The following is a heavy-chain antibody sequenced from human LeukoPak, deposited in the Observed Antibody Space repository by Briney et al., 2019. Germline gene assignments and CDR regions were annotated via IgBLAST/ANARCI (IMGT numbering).Heavy chain of an antibody. J-gene: IGHJ6*03. CDR1: GFTFSIYA. V-gene: IGHV4-39*01. CDR3: ARHKDYYYSYMDV. CDR2: IYYSGST. Sequence: PGGSLRLSCAASGFTFSIYAMSWIRQPPGKGLEWIGTIYYSGSTYYNPSLTSRVTISVDTSKNQFSLKLSSVTAADTAVYYCARHKDYYYSYMDVWGKGTTVTISS.